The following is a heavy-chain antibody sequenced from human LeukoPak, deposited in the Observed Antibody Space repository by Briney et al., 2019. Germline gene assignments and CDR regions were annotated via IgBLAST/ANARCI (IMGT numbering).Heavy chain of an antibody. J-gene: IGHJ5*02. Sequence: ASVKVSCKASGYTFTDYYLHWVRQAPGQGLEWMGWINPNSGDIKYAEKFQVRVTMTRDTSITTIYMELSRLTSDDTAVYYCGRETESPGYSSALDPWGQGTLVTVS. D-gene: IGHD1-26*01. CDR3: GRETESPGYSSALDP. CDR1: GYTFTDYY. V-gene: IGHV1-2*02. CDR2: INPNSGDI.